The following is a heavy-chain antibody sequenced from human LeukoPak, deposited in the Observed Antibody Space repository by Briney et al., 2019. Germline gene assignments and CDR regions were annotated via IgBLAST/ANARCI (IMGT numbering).Heavy chain of an antibody. CDR2: IKSKTDGGTT. D-gene: IGHD4-11*01. CDR1: GFTFSNAW. J-gene: IGHJ3*02. Sequence: GGSLRLSCAASGFTFSNAWMSWVRQAPGKGLDWVGRIKSKTDGGTTDYAAPVKGRFTISRDDSKNTLYLQMNSLKTEDTAVYYCTTAIDHDYPDDAFDIWGQGTMVTVSS. V-gene: IGHV3-15*01. CDR3: TTAIDHDYPDDAFDI.